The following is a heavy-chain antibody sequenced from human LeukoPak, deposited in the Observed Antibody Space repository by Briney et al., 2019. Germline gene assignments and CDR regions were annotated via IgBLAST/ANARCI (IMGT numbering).Heavy chain of an antibody. CDR1: GFTFSSYS. V-gene: IGHV3-48*04. J-gene: IGHJ6*03. CDR3: AREYSSSWYHYYYYYMDV. D-gene: IGHD6-13*01. CDR2: ISSSSGTI. Sequence: GGSLRLSCAASGFTFSSYSMNWVRQAPGKGLEWVSYISSSSGTIYYADSVKGRFTISRDNAKNSLYLQMNSLRAEDTAVYYCAREYSSSWYHYYYYYMDVWGKGTTVTVSS.